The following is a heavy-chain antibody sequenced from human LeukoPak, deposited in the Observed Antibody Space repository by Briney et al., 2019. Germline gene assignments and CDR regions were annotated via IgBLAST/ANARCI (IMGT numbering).Heavy chain of an antibody. CDR3: ARGGYCSGGSCQYISYNWFDP. J-gene: IGHJ5*02. D-gene: IGHD2-15*01. Sequence: SETLSLTCTVSGGSISSSSYYWGWIRQPPGKGLEWIGSIYYSGSTYYNPSLKSRVTISVDTSKNQFSLKLSSVTAADTAVYYCARGGYCSGGSCQYISYNWFDPWGRGTLVTVSS. CDR2: IYYSGST. CDR1: GGSISSSSYY. V-gene: IGHV4-39*07.